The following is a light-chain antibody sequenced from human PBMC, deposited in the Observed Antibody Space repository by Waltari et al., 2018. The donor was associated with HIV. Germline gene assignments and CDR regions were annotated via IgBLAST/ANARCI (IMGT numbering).Light chain of an antibody. CDR3: ASWDDSLSVVL. CDR1: SSNIGSNP. Sequence: QSVLTQTLSATGSPGHRVTMSCSGSSSNIGSNPVSWYQHLPGTAPKLLIYEATQRPSGVPDRFSASKSYTSASLAISGLQSEDEADYYCASWDDSLSVVLFGGGTKVTVL. CDR2: EAT. V-gene: IGLV1-44*01. J-gene: IGLJ3*02.